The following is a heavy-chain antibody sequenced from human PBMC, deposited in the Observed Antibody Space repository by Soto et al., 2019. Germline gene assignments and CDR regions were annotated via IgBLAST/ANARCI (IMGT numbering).Heavy chain of an antibody. CDR3: ARDKITVLLDY. J-gene: IGHJ4*02. CDR1: GGSFSGYY. V-gene: IGHV4-34*01. Sequence: QVQLQQWGAGLLKPSETLSLTCAVYGGSFSGYYWTWIRQPPGTGLEWIGEINHSGSTNYNPSLKSRVTIAVDTSKNQFSLKLTSVTAADTAVYYCARDKITVLLDYWGQGTLVTVSS. CDR2: INHSGST. D-gene: IGHD3-10*01.